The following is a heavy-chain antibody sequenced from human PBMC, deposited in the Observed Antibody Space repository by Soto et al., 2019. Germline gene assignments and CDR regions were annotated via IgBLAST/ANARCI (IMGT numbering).Heavy chain of an antibody. CDR2: IYWDDDK. J-gene: IGHJ4*02. V-gene: IGHV2-5*02. CDR1: GFSLSSSGVG. Sequence: QITLKESGPPLVKPTQTLTLTCTFSGFSLSSSGVGVGWIRQPPGKALEWLTFIYWDDDKRYSPSLKSRLTIPKDTSKHQVVLTLTNMDPVDTATYYCARLVVAGSTYYFDSWGQGTLLTVSS. CDR3: ARLVVAGSTYYFDS. D-gene: IGHD2-15*01.